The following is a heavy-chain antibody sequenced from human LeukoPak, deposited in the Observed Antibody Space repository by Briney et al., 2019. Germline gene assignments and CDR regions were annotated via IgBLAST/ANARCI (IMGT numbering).Heavy chain of an antibody. Sequence: PGGSLRLSCAASGFTFSNYAMHWVRQAPGKGLEYVSAISSNGGSTYYANSVKGRFTIYRDNSKNTLYLQMGSLRAEDMAVYYCARGYYGSAFWGQGTLVTVSS. CDR1: GFTFSNYA. V-gene: IGHV3-64*01. J-gene: IGHJ4*02. CDR2: ISSNGGST. D-gene: IGHD3-10*01. CDR3: ARGYYGSAF.